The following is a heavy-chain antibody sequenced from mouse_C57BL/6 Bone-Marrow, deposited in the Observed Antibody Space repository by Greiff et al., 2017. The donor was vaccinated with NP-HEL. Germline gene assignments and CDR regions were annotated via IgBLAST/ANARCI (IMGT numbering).Heavy chain of an antibody. CDR1: GYTFTSYW. J-gene: IGHJ2*01. Sequence: QVQLQQSGAELVKPGASVKLSCKASGYTFTSYWIHWVKQRPGQGLEWIGYINPSSGYTKYNQKFKDKATLTADTSSSTAYMQLSSLTYEDSAVYYCARVTYGGNFAYWGRGTAPTVSS. CDR2: INPSSGYT. V-gene: IGHV1-7*01. CDR3: ARVTYGGNFAY. D-gene: IGHD1-1*02.